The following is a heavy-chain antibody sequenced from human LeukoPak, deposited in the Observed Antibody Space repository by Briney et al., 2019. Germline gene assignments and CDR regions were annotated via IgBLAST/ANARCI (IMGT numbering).Heavy chain of an antibody. CDR2: INPSGGST. J-gene: IGHJ6*03. V-gene: IGHV1-46*01. CDR3: ARDGPLHGSGSYGYYYMDV. CDR1: GYTFTSYY. Sequence: ASVTVSCKASGYTFTSYYMHWVRQAPGQGLEWMGIINPSGGSTSYAQKFQGRVTMTRDTSTSTVYMELSSLRSEDTAVYYCARDGPLHGSGSYGYYYMDVWGKGTTVTVSS. D-gene: IGHD3-10*01.